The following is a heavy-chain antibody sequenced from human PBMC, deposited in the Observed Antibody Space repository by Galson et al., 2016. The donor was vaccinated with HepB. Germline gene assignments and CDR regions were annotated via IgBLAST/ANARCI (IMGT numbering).Heavy chain of an antibody. J-gene: IGHJ4*02. CDR1: GFSFSSYT. V-gene: IGHV3-21*04. CDR2: LSFSNNYA. Sequence: SRRLSCAASGFSFSSYTMNWVRRAPGKGLERVSSLSFSNNYANYVDSVKGRFTVSRDNAKNSLLLEMNSLRVEDTAVYYCAREDGPGAPLDYWGPGTLVTVSS. CDR3: AREDGPGAPLDY. D-gene: IGHD3-10*01.